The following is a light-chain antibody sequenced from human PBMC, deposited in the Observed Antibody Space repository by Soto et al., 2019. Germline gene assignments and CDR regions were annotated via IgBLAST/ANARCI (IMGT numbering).Light chain of an antibody. J-gene: IGKJ1*01. V-gene: IGKV3-20*01. Sequence: EIGLTQSPGPLSLSPGEKATLSCRASQSVTNNYVAWYQQKPGQAPRLLIHDASSRATGIPDRFSGGGSGTDFTLTISRLEPEDFAVYFCQQTAHSPLTFGQGTRVDIK. CDR1: QSVTNNY. CDR3: QQTAHSPLT. CDR2: DAS.